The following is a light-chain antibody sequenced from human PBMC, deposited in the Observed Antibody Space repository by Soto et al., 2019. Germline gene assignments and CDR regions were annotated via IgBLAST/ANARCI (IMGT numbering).Light chain of an antibody. Sequence: DIQVAQSPYTLSASVGDRVTITCRASQSISTWLAWYQHKPGTAPKLLIYKASTLDRGVSSRFSGSGSETEFTLTISSLQPEDSATYYCQQYSRYSPWLFGQGIKVEI. V-gene: IGKV1-5*03. CDR3: QQYSRYSPWL. CDR1: QSISTW. J-gene: IGKJ1*01. CDR2: KAS.